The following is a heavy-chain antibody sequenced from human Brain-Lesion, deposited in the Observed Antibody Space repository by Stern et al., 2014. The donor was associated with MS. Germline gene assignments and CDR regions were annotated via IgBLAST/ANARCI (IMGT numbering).Heavy chain of an antibody. Sequence: VQLVESGPGLVKPSETLSLTCTVSGGSISSSSYYWGWIRQPPGKGLEWIGSIYYRGSTYYNPSLKSRVTLSMDTSTNQVSPRLSSGTAADTAVYFCAKLWLGELPESPFDYWGQGTLVTVSS. J-gene: IGHJ4*02. CDR1: GGSISSSSYY. CDR3: AKLWLGELPESPFDY. CDR2: IYYRGST. V-gene: IGHV4-39*01. D-gene: IGHD3-10*01.